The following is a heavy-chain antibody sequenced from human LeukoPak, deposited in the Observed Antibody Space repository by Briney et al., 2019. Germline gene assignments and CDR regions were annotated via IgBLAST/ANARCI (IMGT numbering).Heavy chain of an antibody. Sequence: GGSLRLSCTASGFTFGDYAMSWFRQAPGKGLEWVGFIRSKAYGGTTEYAASVKGRFPISRDDSKSIAYLQMNSLKTEDTAVYYCTRVGGEYCGGDCYSGRADYWGQGTLVTVSS. D-gene: IGHD2-21*02. CDR1: GFTFGDYA. CDR3: TRVGGEYCGGDCYSGRADY. CDR2: IRSKAYGGTT. J-gene: IGHJ4*02. V-gene: IGHV3-49*03.